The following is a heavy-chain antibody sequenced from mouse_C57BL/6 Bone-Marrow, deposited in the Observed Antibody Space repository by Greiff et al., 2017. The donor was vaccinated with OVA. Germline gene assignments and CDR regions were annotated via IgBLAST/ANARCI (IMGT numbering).Heavy chain of an antibody. Sequence: EVKLMESGGDLVKPGGSLKLSCAASGFTFSSYGMSWVRQTPDKRLEWVATISSGGSYTYYPDSVKGRFTLSRDHAKNPLDLQKSSLKSEDTAMYYCARYYDGRLYAMDYWGQGTSVTVSS. CDR3: ARYYDGRLYAMDY. CDR1: GFTFSSYG. CDR2: ISSGGSYT. D-gene: IGHD1-1*01. V-gene: IGHV5-6*01. J-gene: IGHJ4*01.